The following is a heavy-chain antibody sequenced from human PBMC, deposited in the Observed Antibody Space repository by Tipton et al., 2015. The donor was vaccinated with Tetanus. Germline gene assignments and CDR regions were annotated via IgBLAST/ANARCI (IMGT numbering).Heavy chain of an antibody. Sequence: TLSLTCAVSGGSISSSNWWSWVRQPPGKGLEWIGEIYHSGSTNYNPSLKSRVTISVDKSKDQFSRKLSSVTAADTAVYYCARTPPYYDSSGPPDYWGQGTLVTVSS. J-gene: IGHJ4*02. CDR1: GGSISSSNW. CDR3: ARTPPYYDSSGPPDY. D-gene: IGHD3-22*01. V-gene: IGHV4-4*02. CDR2: IYHSGST.